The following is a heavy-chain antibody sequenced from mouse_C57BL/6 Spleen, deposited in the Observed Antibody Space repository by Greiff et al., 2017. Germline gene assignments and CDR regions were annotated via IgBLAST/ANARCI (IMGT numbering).Heavy chain of an antibody. J-gene: IGHJ1*03. CDR1: GYTFTSYW. V-gene: IGHV1-64*01. CDR2: IHPNSGST. D-gene: IGHD1-1*01. Sequence: VQLQQPGAELVKPGASVKLSCKASGYTFTSYWMHWVKQRPGQGLEWIGMIHPNSGSTNYDEKFKSKATLTVDKSSSTAYMQLSSLTSEDSAVYYCAPYYYGSSSGYFDVWGTGTTVTVSS. CDR3: APYYYGSSSGYFDV.